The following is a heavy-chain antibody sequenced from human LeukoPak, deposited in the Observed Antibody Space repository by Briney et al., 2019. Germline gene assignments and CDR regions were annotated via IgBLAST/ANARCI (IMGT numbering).Heavy chain of an antibody. CDR1: GFTFRSYG. CDR3: ATSPDIEASGTLYYLDY. J-gene: IGHJ4*02. D-gene: IGHD1-14*01. V-gene: IGHV3-23*01. CDR2: ISGYGDYT. Sequence: GGSLRLPCAGSGFTFRSYGMSWVRQAPGKGLEWVSSISGYGDYTYNADSVQGRFTISRDNSKNTLYLQMNSLRAEDAAIYYCATSPDIEASGTLYYLDYWGQGTLVTVSS.